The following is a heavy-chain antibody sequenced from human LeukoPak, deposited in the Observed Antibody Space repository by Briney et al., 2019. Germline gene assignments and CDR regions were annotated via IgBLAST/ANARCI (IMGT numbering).Heavy chain of an antibody. J-gene: IGHJ6*02. CDR2: INTNTGNP. Sequence: ASVKVSCKASGYTFTSYAMNWVRQAPGQGLEWMGWINTNTGNPTYAQGFTGRFVFSLDTSVSTAYLQISSLKAEDTAVYYCASHGSSGYYPYYYYGMDVWGQGTTVTVSS. CDR1: GYTFTSYA. V-gene: IGHV7-4-1*02. CDR3: ASHGSSGYYPYYYYGMDV. D-gene: IGHD3-22*01.